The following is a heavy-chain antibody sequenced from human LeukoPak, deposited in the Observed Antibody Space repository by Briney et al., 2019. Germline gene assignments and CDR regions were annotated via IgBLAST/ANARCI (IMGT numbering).Heavy chain of an antibody. D-gene: IGHD3-22*01. CDR2: INTDGSST. CDR1: GFTFSSYW. Sequence: GGSLRLSCAASGFTFSSYWMHWVRQAPGKGLVWVSRINTDGSSTSYADSVKGRFTISRDNAKNSLYLQMNSLRAEDTAVYYCARDLYYYDSSGLPPEYFQHWGQGTLVTVSS. V-gene: IGHV3-74*01. J-gene: IGHJ1*01. CDR3: ARDLYYYDSSGLPPEYFQH.